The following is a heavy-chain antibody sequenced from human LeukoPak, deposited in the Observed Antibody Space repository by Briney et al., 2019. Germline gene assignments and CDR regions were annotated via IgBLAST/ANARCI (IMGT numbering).Heavy chain of an antibody. Sequence: PSETLSLTCTVSGGSISSYYWSWIRQPPGKGLEWIGYIYYSGSTNYNPSLKSRVTISVDTSKNQFSLKLSSVTAADTAVYYCARDFRGAAGARNYYYYYMDVWGKGTTVTVSS. V-gene: IGHV4-59*01. CDR2: IYYSGST. CDR3: ARDFRGAAGARNYYYYYMDV. J-gene: IGHJ6*03. D-gene: IGHD3-10*01. CDR1: GGSISSYY.